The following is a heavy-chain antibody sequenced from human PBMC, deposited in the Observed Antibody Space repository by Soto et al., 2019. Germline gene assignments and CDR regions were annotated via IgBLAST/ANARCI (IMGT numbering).Heavy chain of an antibody. V-gene: IGHV4-59*08. CDR1: GGSISSYY. Sequence: SETLSLTCTVSGGSISSYYWSWIRQPPGKGLEWIGYIYYSGSTNYNPSLKSRVTISVDTSKNQFSLKLSSVTAADTAVYYCARHDDASSFFRDEDAFDIWGQGTMVTVSS. J-gene: IGHJ3*02. CDR2: IYYSGST. D-gene: IGHD2-2*01. CDR3: ARHDDASSFFRDEDAFDI.